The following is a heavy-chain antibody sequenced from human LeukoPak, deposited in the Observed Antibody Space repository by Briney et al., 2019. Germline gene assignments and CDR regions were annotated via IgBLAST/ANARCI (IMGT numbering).Heavy chain of an antibody. J-gene: IGHJ4*02. CDR2: ISSSGDNI. D-gene: IGHD1-26*01. CDR3: AKTLGRGSHSSPPD. Sequence: GGSLRLSCAASGFTFSNYGMSWVRQAPGTGLEWVSGISSSGDNIHYANFVKGRFIVSRDNSKNTLYLQMGSLTAEDTAIYHCAKTLGRGSHSSPPDWGQGTLVTVSS. CDR1: GFTFSNYG. V-gene: IGHV3-23*01.